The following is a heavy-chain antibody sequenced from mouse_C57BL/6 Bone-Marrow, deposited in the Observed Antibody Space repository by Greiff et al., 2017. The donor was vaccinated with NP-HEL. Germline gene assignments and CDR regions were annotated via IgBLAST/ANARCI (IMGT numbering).Heavy chain of an antibody. J-gene: IGHJ2*01. CDR2: IDPSDSYT. CDR1: GYTFTSYW. D-gene: IGHD6-1*01. CDR3: AREDALYYFDY. V-gene: IGHV1-69*01. Sequence: QVQLQQPGAELVMPGASVKLSCKASGYTFTSYWMHWVKQRPGQGLEWIGEIDPSDSYTNYNQKFKGKSTLTVDESSSTAYMQLSSLTSEDSAVYYCAREDALYYFDYWGQGTTLTVSS.